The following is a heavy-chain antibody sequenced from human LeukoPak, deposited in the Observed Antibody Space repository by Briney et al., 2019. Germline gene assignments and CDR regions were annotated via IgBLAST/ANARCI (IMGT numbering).Heavy chain of an antibody. V-gene: IGHV4-34*01. CDR2: INHSGST. CDR1: GGSFSGYY. Sequence: SETLSLTCAVYGGSFSGYYWSWIRQPPGKGLEWIGEINHSGSTNYNPSLKSRVTISVDTSKNQFSLKLSSVTAADTAVYYCARGLRHCSSTSCYRLYYYYMDVWGKGTTVTVSS. CDR3: ARGLRHCSSTSCYRLYYYYMDV. J-gene: IGHJ6*03. D-gene: IGHD2-2*01.